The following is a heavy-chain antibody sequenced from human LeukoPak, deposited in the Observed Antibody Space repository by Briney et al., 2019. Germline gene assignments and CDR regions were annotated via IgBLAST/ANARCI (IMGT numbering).Heavy chain of an antibody. CDR3: ARAHTYTITSVHNFNYLEY. V-gene: IGHV1-2*02. J-gene: IGHJ4*02. D-gene: IGHD5-24*01. Sequence: ASVKVSCKTSGYTFTGYYMHWVRQAPGQNLERMGWINPKSGDTNYAQKFQDRITMTRDTSLSTFYMELSSLRSDDAAIYYCARAHTYTITSVHNFNYLEYWGRGTLVTVSS. CDR1: GYTFTGYY. CDR2: INPKSGDT.